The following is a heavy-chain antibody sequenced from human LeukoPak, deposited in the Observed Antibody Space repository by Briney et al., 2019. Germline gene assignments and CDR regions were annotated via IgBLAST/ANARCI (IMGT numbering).Heavy chain of an antibody. D-gene: IGHD1-26*01. CDR2: ISGNGANT. Sequence: GGSLRLSCAVSGFTFDTYAMSWVRQAPGKGLEWVSSISGNGANTYYADPVKGQFTISRDNSKSTLHLQLNSLGAEDTAVYYCWDLRGGYWGQGTLVTVSS. J-gene: IGHJ4*02. V-gene: IGHV3-23*01. CDR3: WDLRGGY. CDR1: GFTFDTYA.